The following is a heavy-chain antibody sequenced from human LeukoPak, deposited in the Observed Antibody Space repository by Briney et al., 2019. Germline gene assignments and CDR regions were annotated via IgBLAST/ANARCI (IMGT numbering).Heavy chain of an antibody. J-gene: IGHJ6*03. Sequence: SETLSLTCTVSGGSINSYYWSWIRQPPGKGLECIGYIHYTGSTNYNPSLKSRVTISVDTSKSQFSLKLSSVTAADTAVYYCARVIEGGYSYGSYYYYMDVWGKGTTVTISS. CDR3: ARVIEGGYSYGSYYYYMDV. V-gene: IGHV4-59*01. D-gene: IGHD5-18*01. CDR1: GGSINSYY. CDR2: IHYTGST.